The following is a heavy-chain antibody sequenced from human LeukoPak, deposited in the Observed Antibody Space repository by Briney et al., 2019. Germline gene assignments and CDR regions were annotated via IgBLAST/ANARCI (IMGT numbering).Heavy chain of an antibody. J-gene: IGHJ5*02. CDR3: ARDSAGDYWLDP. Sequence: SETLSLTCTVSGGPISGYYWNWIRQPPGKGLEWIGSIYYSGRTSFNGSLKTRITMSVDTSKNQFSLKLTSVATADTAVYFCARDSAGDYWLDPWGQGTPVTVSS. CDR2: IYYSGRT. CDR1: GGPISGYY. D-gene: IGHD7-27*01. V-gene: IGHV4-59*01.